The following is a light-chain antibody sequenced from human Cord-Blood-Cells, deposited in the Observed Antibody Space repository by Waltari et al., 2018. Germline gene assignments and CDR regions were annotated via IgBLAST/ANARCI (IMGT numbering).Light chain of an antibody. CDR3: HQYYSYHRT. J-gene: IGKJ1*01. CDR1: HGISRY. CDR2: AAS. V-gene: IGKV1-8*01. Sequence: AIRMTKSPSALSPSTGARVTITCRASHGISRYLAWYKQKPGKAPKPLIYAASPLHSGVPSRFSGSGSGTDFTLTIRCLPSKDFATYHCHQYYSYHRTLDQGTKVEIE.